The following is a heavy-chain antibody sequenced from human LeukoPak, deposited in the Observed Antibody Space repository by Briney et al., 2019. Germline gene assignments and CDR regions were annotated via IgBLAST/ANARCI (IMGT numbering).Heavy chain of an antibody. V-gene: IGHV1-18*01. CDR3: ARDPDPADDSSAYCFDY. D-gene: IGHD3-22*01. J-gene: IGHJ4*01. Sequence: ASVKVSCKASGYTFTSYGISWVRQAPGQGLEWMGWVSAHNGNTYYAQRLQSRVTMTTDTSTSTVYLELSSLRSEDTAVYFCARDPDPADDSSAYCFDYWGQGTLVTVSS. CDR2: VSAHNGNT. CDR1: GYTFTSYG.